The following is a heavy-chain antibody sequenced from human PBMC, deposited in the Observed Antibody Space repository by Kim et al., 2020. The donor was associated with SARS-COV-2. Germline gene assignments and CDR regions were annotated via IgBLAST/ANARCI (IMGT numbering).Heavy chain of an antibody. CDR1: GFTFSSYS. CDR2: ISSSSSYI. D-gene: IGHD2-2*01. V-gene: IGHV3-21*01. CDR3: ARDCSSTSCYAVDY. J-gene: IGHJ4*02. Sequence: GGSLRLSCAASGFTFSSYSMNWVRQAPGNGLEWVSSISSSSSYIYYADSVKGRFTISRDNAKNSLYLQMNSLRAEDTAVYYCARDCSSTSCYAVDYWGQGTLGTVSS.